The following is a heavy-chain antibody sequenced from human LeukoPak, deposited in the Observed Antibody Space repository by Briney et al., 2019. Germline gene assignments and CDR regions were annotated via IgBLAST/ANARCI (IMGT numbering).Heavy chain of an antibody. CDR2: IYSGGST. CDR3: ARVACTSCPILYYFDY. Sequence: PGGSLRLSCAASGFTVSSNYMSWVRQAPGRGLEWVSVIYSGGSTYYAESVKGRFTISRDNSKNTLYLQMNSLRAEDTAVYYCARVACTSCPILYYFDYWGQGTLVTVSS. V-gene: IGHV3-53*01. D-gene: IGHD2-2*01. CDR1: GFTVSSNY. J-gene: IGHJ4*02.